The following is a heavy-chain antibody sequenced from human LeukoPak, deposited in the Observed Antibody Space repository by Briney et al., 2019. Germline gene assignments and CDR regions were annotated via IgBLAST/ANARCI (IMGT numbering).Heavy chain of an antibody. CDR2: INPNSGGT. V-gene: IGHV1-2*02. J-gene: IGHJ4*02. CDR1: GYTFTGYY. D-gene: IGHD3-22*01. Sequence: ASVKVSCKASGYTFTGYYMHWVRQAPGQGLEWMGWINPNSGGTNYAQKFQGGVTMTRDTSISTAYMELSRLRSDDTAVYYCARVVHYYDSSGYYGHWGQGTLVTVSS. CDR3: ARVVHYYDSSGYYGH.